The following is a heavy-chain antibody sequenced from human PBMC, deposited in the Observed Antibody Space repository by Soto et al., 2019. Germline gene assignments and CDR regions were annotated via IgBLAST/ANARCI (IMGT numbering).Heavy chain of an antibody. J-gene: IGHJ6*02. CDR3: ASQDCGGDCSAHYYYYYGMDV. CDR1: GFTVSSNY. Sequence: GGSLRLSCAASGFTVSSNYMSWVRQAPGKGLEWVSVIYSGGSTYYADSVKGRFTISRDNSKNTLYLQMNSLRAEDAAVYYCASQDCGGDCSAHYYYYYGMDVWGQGTTVTVSS. D-gene: IGHD2-21*02. V-gene: IGHV3-53*01. CDR2: IYSGGST.